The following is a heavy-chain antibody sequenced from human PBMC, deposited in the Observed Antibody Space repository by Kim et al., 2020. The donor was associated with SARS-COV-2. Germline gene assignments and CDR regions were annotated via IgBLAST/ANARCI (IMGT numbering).Heavy chain of an antibody. CDR1: GFTFSSYS. CDR2: ISSSSSYI. Sequence: GGSLRLSCAASGFTFSSYSMNWVRQAPGKGLEWVSSISSSSSYIYYADSVKGRFTISRDNAKNSLYLQMNSLRAEDTAVYYCARDRGDIVVVEGMDVWGQGTTVTVSS. V-gene: IGHV3-21*01. CDR3: ARDRGDIVVVEGMDV. J-gene: IGHJ6*02. D-gene: IGHD2-15*01.